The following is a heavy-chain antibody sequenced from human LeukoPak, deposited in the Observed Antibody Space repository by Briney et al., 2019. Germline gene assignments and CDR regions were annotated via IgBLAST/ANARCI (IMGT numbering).Heavy chain of an antibody. CDR2: IIPIFGTA. CDR1: GGTFSSYA. CDR3: AVRRRYCGGDCYLDDY. V-gene: IGHV1-69*06. D-gene: IGHD2-21*02. Sequence: GASVKVSCKASGGTFSSYAISWVRQAPGQGLEWMGGIIPIFGTANYAQKFQGRVTITADKSTSTAYMELSSLRSEDTAVYYCAVRRRYCGGDCYLDDYWGQGTLVTVSS. J-gene: IGHJ4*02.